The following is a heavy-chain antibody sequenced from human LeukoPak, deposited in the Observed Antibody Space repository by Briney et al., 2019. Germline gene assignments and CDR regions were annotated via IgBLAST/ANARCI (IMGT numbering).Heavy chain of an antibody. V-gene: IGHV3-23*01. D-gene: IGHD2-2*01. Sequence: GGSLRLSCAASGFTFSSYAMSWVRQAPGKGLEWVSAISGSGGSTYYADSVKGRFTISRDNSKNTLYLQMNSLRAEDTAVYYCAKDSLQYCSSTSCYEVNWFDPWGQGTLVTVSS. J-gene: IGHJ5*02. CDR2: ISGSGGST. CDR1: GFTFSSYA. CDR3: AKDSLQYCSSTSCYEVNWFDP.